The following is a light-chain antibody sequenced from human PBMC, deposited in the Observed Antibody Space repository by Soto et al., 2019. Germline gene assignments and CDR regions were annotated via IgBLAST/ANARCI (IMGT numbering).Light chain of an antibody. CDR1: QSVLYSSNNKNY. J-gene: IGKJ2*01. Sequence: DIVMTQSPDSLAVSLGERATINCKSSQSVLYSSNNKNYLAWYQQKPGQPPKLLIYWASTRESGVPDRFSGSGSGTEFTLTISSLQAADVAVYYCQQYYSTPYTFGQGTKLEIK. V-gene: IGKV4-1*01. CDR2: WAS. CDR3: QQYYSTPYT.